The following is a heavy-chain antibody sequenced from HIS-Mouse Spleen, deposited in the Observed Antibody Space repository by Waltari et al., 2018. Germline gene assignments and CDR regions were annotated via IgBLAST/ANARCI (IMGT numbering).Heavy chain of an antibody. Sequence: QLQLQESGPGLVKPSETLSLTCTVSGGSISSSSYYWGWIRQPPGKGLEWIGSIYYSGNTYHNPSRTRRVTISEDTSKKQFSLKLRSVTAAEPAVYYCAREIPYSSSWYDWYFALWGRGPMVTVSS. D-gene: IGHD6-13*01. J-gene: IGHJ2*01. CDR2: IYYSGNT. V-gene: IGHV4-39*07. CDR3: AREIPYSSSWYDWYFAL. CDR1: GGSISSSSYY.